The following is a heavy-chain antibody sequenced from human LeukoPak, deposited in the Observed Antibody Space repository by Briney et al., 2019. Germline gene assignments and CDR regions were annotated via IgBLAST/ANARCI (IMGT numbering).Heavy chain of an antibody. Sequence: GESLKISCKGSGYSFTSYWIGWVRQMPGKGLEWMGVIYPGDSDTRYSPSFQGQVTISADKSISTAYLQWSSLKASDTAIYYCARRYCGSECFWEHDAFDMWGQGTMVTVSS. CDR1: GYSFTSYW. CDR3: ARRYCGSECFWEHDAFDM. J-gene: IGHJ3*02. CDR2: IYPGDSDT. V-gene: IGHV5-51*01. D-gene: IGHD2-21*01.